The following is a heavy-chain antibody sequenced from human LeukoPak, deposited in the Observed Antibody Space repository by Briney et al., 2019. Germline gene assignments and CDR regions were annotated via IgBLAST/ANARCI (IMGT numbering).Heavy chain of an antibody. V-gene: IGHV3-23*01. Sequence: GGSLRLSCAASGFTFRSYAMSWVREAPGKGVEWVSAISGSGGSTYYADSVKGRFTISRDNSKNTLYLQMNSLRAEDTAVYYCAKGLRGVDYWGQGTLVTVSS. J-gene: IGHJ4*02. CDR2: ISGSGGST. D-gene: IGHD5-12*01. CDR3: AKGLRGVDY. CDR1: GFTFRSYA.